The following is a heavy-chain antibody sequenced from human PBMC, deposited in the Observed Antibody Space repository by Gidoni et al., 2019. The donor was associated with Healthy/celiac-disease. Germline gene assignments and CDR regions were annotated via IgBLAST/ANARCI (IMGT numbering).Heavy chain of an antibody. CDR1: GGSISSYY. CDR2: IYYSGST. D-gene: IGHD2-15*01. V-gene: IGHV4-59*01. CDR3: ARTGLQAWYFDL. J-gene: IGHJ2*01. Sequence: QVQLQESGPGLVKPSETLSLTCPVSGGSISSYYWSWIRQPPGKGLEWIGYIYYSGSTNYNPSLKSRVTISVDTSKNQFSLKLSSVTAADTAVYYCARTGLQAWYFDLWGRGTLVTVSS.